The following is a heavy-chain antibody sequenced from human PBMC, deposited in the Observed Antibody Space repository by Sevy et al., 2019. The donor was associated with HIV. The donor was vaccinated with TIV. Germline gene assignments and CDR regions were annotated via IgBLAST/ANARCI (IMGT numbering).Heavy chain of an antibody. V-gene: IGHV3-11*06. Sequence: GGSLRLSCAASGFTFSDYYMSWIRQAPGKGLEWVSYISSSSSYTNYADSVKGRFTISRDNAKNSLYLQMNSLRAEDTAVYYCARDSSSILTRGNWFDPWGQGTLVTVSS. J-gene: IGHJ5*02. CDR2: ISSSSSYT. D-gene: IGHD6-13*01. CDR3: ARDSSSILTRGNWFDP. CDR1: GFTFSDYY.